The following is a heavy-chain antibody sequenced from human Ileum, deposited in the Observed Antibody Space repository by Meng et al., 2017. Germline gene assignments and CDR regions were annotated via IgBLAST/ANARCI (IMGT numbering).Heavy chain of an antibody. V-gene: IGHV4-31*03. CDR1: GGSISSGGYY. D-gene: IGHD3/OR15-3a*01. CDR3: ARVRRGLGLRFDP. CDR2: IFYSGST. J-gene: IGHJ5*02. Sequence: QGQPQGSGPGLVKPSPTLALTCTGSGGSISSGGYYWGWIRQHPGKGLEWIGYIFYSGSTYYNSSLKSRINISVDTSKNQFSLKVSSVTAADTAVYYCARVRRGLGLRFDPWGQGTLVTVSS.